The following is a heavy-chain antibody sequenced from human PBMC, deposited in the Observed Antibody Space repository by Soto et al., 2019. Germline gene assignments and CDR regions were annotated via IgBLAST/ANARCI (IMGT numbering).Heavy chain of an antibody. V-gene: IGHV1-18*01. CDR1: GYTFTSYG. CDR3: AREVVRVAGTRWFDP. J-gene: IGHJ5*02. CDR2: ISAYNGNT. Sequence: QVQLVQSGAEVKKPGASVKVSCKASGYTFTSYGISWVRQAPGQGLEWMGWISAYNGNTNYAQKLQGRVTMTTDTSTITAYMELRSLRSVDTAVYYCAREVVRVAGTRWFDPWGQGTLVTVSS. D-gene: IGHD6-19*01.